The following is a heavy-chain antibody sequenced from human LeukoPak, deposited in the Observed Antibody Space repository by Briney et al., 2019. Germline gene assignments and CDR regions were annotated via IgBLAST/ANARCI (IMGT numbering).Heavy chain of an antibody. Sequence: GGSLRLSCAASGFTFSGFSMSWVRQSPTKGLEWVANIKQDGSERYYVDSVKGRFTISRDNSKNTLYLQMNSPRAEDTAVYYCAKCGLSVLRFLEWANFDYWGQGTLVTVSS. J-gene: IGHJ4*02. CDR1: GFTFSGFS. D-gene: IGHD3-3*01. CDR2: IKQDGSER. V-gene: IGHV3-7*03. CDR3: AKCGLSVLRFLEWANFDY.